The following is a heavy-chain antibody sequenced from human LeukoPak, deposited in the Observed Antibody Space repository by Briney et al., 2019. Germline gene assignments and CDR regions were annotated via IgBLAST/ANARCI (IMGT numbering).Heavy chain of an antibody. CDR1: GYTFTSYD. V-gene: IGHV1-8*03. CDR2: MNPNSGNT. Sequence: ASVKVSCKASGYTFTSYDINWVRQATGQGLEWMGWMNPNSGNTGYAQKFQGRVTITRNTSISTAYMGLSSLRSEDTAVYYCARVGIAARHGGYYFDYWGQGTLVTVSS. J-gene: IGHJ4*02. CDR3: ARVGIAARHGGYYFDY. D-gene: IGHD6-6*01.